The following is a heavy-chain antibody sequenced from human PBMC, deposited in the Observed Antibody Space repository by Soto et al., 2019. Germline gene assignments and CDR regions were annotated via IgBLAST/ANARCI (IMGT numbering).Heavy chain of an antibody. D-gene: IGHD5-18*01. J-gene: IGHJ4*02. CDR1: GFSLSDYW. Sequence: EVQLVESGGGLVQPGGSLRLSCAASGFSLSDYWMHWVRQAPGEGLVWLSRITRYGSSTNYADSVKGRFSISRDNAKNTLYLQVNSLRGEDTAVYYCARGANGYYYFDYWGQGTLVTVSS. V-gene: IGHV3-74*01. CDR3: ARGANGYYYFDY. CDR2: ITRYGSST.